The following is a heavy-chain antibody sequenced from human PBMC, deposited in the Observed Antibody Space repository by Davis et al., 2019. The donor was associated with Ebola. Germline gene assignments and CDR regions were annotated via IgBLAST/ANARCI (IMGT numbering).Heavy chain of an antibody. V-gene: IGHV3-53*05. Sequence: GESLKISCAASGFTVSSNYMSWVRQAPGKGLEWVSVIYSGGSTYNADSVKGRFTISRDNSKNTVYLQMNSLRAEDTAVYYCANIGTGIVGATEDYWGQGTLVTVSS. D-gene: IGHD1-26*01. J-gene: IGHJ4*02. CDR3: ANIGTGIVGATEDY. CDR1: GFTVSSNY. CDR2: IYSGGST.